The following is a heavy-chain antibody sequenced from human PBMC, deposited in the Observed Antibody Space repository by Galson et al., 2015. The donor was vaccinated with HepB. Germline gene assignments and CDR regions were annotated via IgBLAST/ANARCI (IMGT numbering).Heavy chain of an antibody. D-gene: IGHD3-3*01. J-gene: IGHJ4*02. V-gene: IGHV3-74*01. CDR1: GFTFSSYW. Sequence: SLRLSCAASGFTFSSYWMHWVRQAPGKGLVWVSRINSDGSSTSYADSVKGRFTISRDNAKNTLYLQMNSLRAEDTAVYYCARGRDFWSGYLDYWGQGTLVTVSS. CDR2: INSDGSST. CDR3: ARGRDFWSGYLDY.